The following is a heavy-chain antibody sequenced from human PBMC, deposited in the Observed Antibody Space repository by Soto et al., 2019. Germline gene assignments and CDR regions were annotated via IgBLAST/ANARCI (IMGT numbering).Heavy chain of an antibody. CDR3: AGAGGEMDYGDYGWFDR. Sequence: QVQLVQSGAEVKKPGSSVKVSCKASGGTFSSYAISWVRQAPGQGLEWMGGIIPIFGTANYAQKFQGRVTITADESTSTAYMELSRLRSEDTAVYYCAGAGGEMDYGDYGWFDRWGQGTLVTVSS. CDR2: IIPIFGTA. D-gene: IGHD4-17*01. V-gene: IGHV1-69*01. CDR1: GGTFSSYA. J-gene: IGHJ5*02.